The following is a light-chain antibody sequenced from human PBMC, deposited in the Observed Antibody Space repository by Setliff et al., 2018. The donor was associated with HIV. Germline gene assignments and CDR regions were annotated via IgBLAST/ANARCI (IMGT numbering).Light chain of an antibody. Sequence: QSALTQPASVSGSPGQSITISCTGTSSDVGGYNYVSWYQQHPGKAPKLMIFDVTYRPSGVSNRFSGSKSGNTASLTISGLQAEDEADYYCNSKTGTITYVFGTGTKVTVL. CDR1: SSDVGGYNY. J-gene: IGLJ1*01. CDR3: NSKTGTITYV. V-gene: IGLV2-14*03. CDR2: DVT.